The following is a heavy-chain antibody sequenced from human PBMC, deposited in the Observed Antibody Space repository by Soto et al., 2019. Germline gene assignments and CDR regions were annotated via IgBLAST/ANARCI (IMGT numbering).Heavy chain of an antibody. J-gene: IGHJ4*02. CDR2: IYRTGST. V-gene: IGHV4-4*02. D-gene: IGHD1-7*01. Sequence: PSVPLSLTCAVADGSFTSNNWWPWVRQPPGQGLEWIGEIYRTGSTNYNPSLKSRVTISLDKSENQFSLKVTSLTAADTVVYYCASRDPGTSVDYWGQGTLVTVAS. CDR1: DGSFTSNNW. CDR3: ASRDPGTSVDY.